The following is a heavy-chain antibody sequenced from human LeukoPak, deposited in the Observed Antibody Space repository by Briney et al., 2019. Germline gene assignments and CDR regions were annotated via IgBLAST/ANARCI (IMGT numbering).Heavy chain of an antibody. CDR3: ARDPGGAAGTTFDY. V-gene: IGHV6-1*01. Sequence: SQTLSLTCAISGDTVSSNSAAWNWLRQSPSRGLEWLVRTYYRSKWYNDYAVSVKSRITINPDTSKNQFSLQLNSVTPEDTAVYYCARDPGGAAGTTFDYWGQGTLVTVSS. CDR2: TYYRSKWYN. D-gene: IGHD6-13*01. CDR1: GDTVSSNSAA. J-gene: IGHJ4*02.